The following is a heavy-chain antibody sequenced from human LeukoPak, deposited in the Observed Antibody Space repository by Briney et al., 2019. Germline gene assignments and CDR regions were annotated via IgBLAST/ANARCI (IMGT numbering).Heavy chain of an antibody. V-gene: IGHV3-23*01. J-gene: IGHJ4*02. Sequence: GGSLRLSCAASGLAVSNNYMTWVRQAPGKGLEWVSAISGSGGTTYYADSVKGRFTISRDNSKNTLYLQMSSLRAEDTALYYCAKDQAGAILYFDYWGQGTLVSASS. CDR3: AKDQAGAILYFDY. D-gene: IGHD1-26*01. CDR2: ISGSGGTT. CDR1: GLAVSNNY.